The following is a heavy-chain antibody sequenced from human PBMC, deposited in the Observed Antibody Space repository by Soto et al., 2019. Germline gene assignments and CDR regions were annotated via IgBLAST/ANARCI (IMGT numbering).Heavy chain of an antibody. CDR3: AISSSSLDY. CDR1: GGSISTVGHY. CDR2: IYHTGST. Sequence: SETLSLTCSVSGGSISTVGHYWTWIRQPPGKGLEWIGSIYHTGSTYYSKSLRSRLTMSVDRSKNQFSLKLSSVTAADTAVYYCAISSSSLDYWGQGTLVTVSS. J-gene: IGHJ4*02. V-gene: IGHV4-30-2*01. D-gene: IGHD6-6*01.